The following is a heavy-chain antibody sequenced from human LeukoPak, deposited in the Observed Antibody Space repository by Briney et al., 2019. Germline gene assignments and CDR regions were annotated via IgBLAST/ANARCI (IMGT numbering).Heavy chain of an antibody. V-gene: IGHV1-2*02. Sequence: ASVKVSCKASGYKFTGYYMHWVRQAPGQGLEWMGWINPNSGDSHHAQKFQGRVTMTRDTSTSTVYMELSSLRSEDTAVYYCARDLGAQTMVFFDPWGQGTLVTVSS. D-gene: IGHD4/OR15-4a*01. CDR3: ARDLGAQTMVFFDP. CDR1: GYKFTGYY. J-gene: IGHJ5*02. CDR2: INPNSGDS.